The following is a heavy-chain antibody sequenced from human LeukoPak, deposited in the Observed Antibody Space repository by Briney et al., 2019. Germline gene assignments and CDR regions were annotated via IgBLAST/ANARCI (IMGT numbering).Heavy chain of an antibody. J-gene: IGHJ6*04. D-gene: IGHD6-13*01. CDR1: GYTLTELS. CDR2: FDPEDGET. Sequence: ASVKVSCKVSGYTLTELSMHWVRQAPGKGLEWMGGFDPEDGETIYAQKFQGRVTMTEDTSTDTAYMELSSLRSEDTAVYYCATSLGVVAAAAYYYCGMDVWGKGTTVTVSS. CDR3: ATSLGVVAAAAYYYCGMDV. V-gene: IGHV1-24*01.